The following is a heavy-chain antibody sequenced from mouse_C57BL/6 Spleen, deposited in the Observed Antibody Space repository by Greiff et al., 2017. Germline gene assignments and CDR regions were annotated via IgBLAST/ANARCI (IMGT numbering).Heavy chain of an antibody. CDR2: IYPSDSET. CDR1: GYTFTSYW. V-gene: IGHV1-61*01. Sequence: VQLQQPGAELVRPGSSVKLSCKASGYTFTSYWLDWVKQRPGQGLEWIGNIYPSDSETHYNQKFKDKATLTVDKSSSTAYMQLSSLTSEDSAVYYCARGYYGSSYHVWGTGTTVTVSS. CDR3: ARGYYGSSYHV. J-gene: IGHJ1*03. D-gene: IGHD1-1*01.